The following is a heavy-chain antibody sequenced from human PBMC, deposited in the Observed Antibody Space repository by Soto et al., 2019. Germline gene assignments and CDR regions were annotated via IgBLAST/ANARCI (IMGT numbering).Heavy chain of an antibody. CDR2: VYYSGNT. CDR1: GDSISSFY. Sequence: SETLSLTCTVSGDSISSFYWSWIRQPPGKGLEWIGYVYYSGNTNYNPSLKSRVTISVDTSKNQFSLKLTSVTAADTAVYYCARDKITGLFDYWGQGTLVTVPQ. CDR3: ARDKITGLFDY. D-gene: IGHD2-8*02. J-gene: IGHJ4*02. V-gene: IGHV4-59*12.